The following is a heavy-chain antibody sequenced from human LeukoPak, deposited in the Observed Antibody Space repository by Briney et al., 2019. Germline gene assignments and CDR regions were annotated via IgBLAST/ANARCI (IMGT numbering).Heavy chain of an antibody. V-gene: IGHV1-69*13. D-gene: IGHD1-26*01. J-gene: IGHJ4*02. CDR1: GGTFSSYA. CDR3: ARGQGSYATYYFDH. CDR2: IIPIFGTA. Sequence: ASVKVSCKASGGTFSSYAISWVRQAPGQGLEWMGGIIPIFGTANYAQKFQGRVTITADESTSTAYMELSSLRSEDTAVYYCARGQGSYATYYFDHWGQGTLVTVSS.